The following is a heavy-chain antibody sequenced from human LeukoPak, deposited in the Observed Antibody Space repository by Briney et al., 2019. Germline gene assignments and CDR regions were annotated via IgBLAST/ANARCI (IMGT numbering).Heavy chain of an antibody. CDR3: ARTGSTVTMLYPFDH. V-gene: IGHV4-31*03. CDR2: IYYSGST. J-gene: IGHJ4*02. Sequence: SETLSLTCTVSGGSISSGGYYWSWIRQHPGQGLEWIGYIYYSGSTNYSPALKSRVTISADTSKNQFSLNLSSVTAADTAVYYCARTGSTVTMLYPFDHWGQGTLVTVSS. D-gene: IGHD4-17*01. CDR1: GGSISSGGYY.